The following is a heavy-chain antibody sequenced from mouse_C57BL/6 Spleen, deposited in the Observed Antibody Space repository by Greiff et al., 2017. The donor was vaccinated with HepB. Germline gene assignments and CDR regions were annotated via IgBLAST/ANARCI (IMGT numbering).Heavy chain of an antibody. CDR2: IYPGDGDT. CDR3: ARGGDYYGSRTGFAY. V-gene: IGHV1-80*01. J-gene: IGHJ3*01. CDR1: GYAFSSYW. D-gene: IGHD1-1*01. Sequence: QVQLKQSGAELVKPGASVKISCKASGYAFSSYWMNWVKQRPGKGLEWIGQIYPGDGDTNYNGKFKGKATLTADKSSSTAYMQLSSLTSEDSAVYFCARGGDYYGSRTGFAYWGQGTLVTVSA.